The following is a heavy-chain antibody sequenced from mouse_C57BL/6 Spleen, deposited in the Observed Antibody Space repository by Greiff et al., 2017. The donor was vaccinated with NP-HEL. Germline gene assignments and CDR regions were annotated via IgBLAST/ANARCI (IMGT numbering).Heavy chain of an antibody. D-gene: IGHD2-4*01. V-gene: IGHV1-53*01. CDR2: INPSNGGT. CDR3: AKGIYYDYDSYAMDY. CDR1: GYTFTSYW. J-gene: IGHJ4*01. Sequence: VQLQQPGTELVKPGASVKLSCKASGYTFTSYWMHWVKQRPGQGLEWIGNINPSNGGTNYNEKFKSKATLTVDKSSSTAYMQLSSLTSEDSAVYYCAKGIYYDYDSYAMDYWGQGTSVTVSS.